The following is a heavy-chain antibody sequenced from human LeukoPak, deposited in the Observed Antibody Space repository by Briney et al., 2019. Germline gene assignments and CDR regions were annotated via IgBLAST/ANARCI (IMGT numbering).Heavy chain of an antibody. CDR2: INPNSGGT. V-gene: IGHV1-2*06. CDR3: ARPKYYYDSSGQHYYFDY. D-gene: IGHD3-22*01. Sequence: GAPVKVSCKASGYTFTGYYMHWVRQAPGQGLEWMGRINPNSGGTNYAQKFQGRVTMTRDTSISTAYMELSRLRSDDTAVYYCARPKYYYDSSGQHYYFDYWGQGTLVTVSS. CDR1: GYTFTGYY. J-gene: IGHJ4*02.